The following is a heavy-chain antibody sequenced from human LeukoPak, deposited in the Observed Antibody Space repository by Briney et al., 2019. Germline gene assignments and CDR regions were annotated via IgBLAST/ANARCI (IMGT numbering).Heavy chain of an antibody. D-gene: IGHD2-21*02. CDR2: ISSSGSTI. V-gene: IGHV3-48*03. Sequence: GGSLRLSCAASGFTFSSYEMNWVRQAPGKGLEWVSYISSSGSTIYYADSVKGRFTISRDNAKNSLYLQMNSLRAEDTAVYYCARGGDTVVVTSPFDYWGQGTLVTVSS. CDR3: ARGGDTVVVTSPFDY. CDR1: GFTFSSYE. J-gene: IGHJ4*02.